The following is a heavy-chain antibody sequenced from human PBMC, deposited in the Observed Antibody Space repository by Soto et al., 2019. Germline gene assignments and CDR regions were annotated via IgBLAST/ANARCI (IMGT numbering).Heavy chain of an antibody. CDR1: GYTFSSYG. J-gene: IGHJ6*02. Sequence: QVQLVQSGAEVKRAGASVKVSCKASGYTFSSYGLSWVRQAPGQGLEWMGWISDYNGNTHYAQKFQGRVIMTTDTVRRTAYMEVRSLRSDDTAVYFCAREGYYSGSGTYSPPRYYGMDVWGQGTTVTVSS. D-gene: IGHD3-10*01. CDR3: AREGYYSGSGTYSPPRYYGMDV. V-gene: IGHV1-18*01. CDR2: ISDYNGNT.